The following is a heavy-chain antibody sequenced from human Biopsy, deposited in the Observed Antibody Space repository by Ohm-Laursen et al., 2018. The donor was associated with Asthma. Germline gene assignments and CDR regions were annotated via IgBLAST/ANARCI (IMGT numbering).Heavy chain of an antibody. D-gene: IGHD6-19*01. CDR1: GASIKTDDHY. V-gene: IGHV4-30-4*01. CDR3: ARASVAASSNWFDP. CDR2: IHYSGST. Sequence: TLSLTWTVSGASIKTDDHYWSWLRQPPGKGLEWFGFIHYSGSTSYNPSLKGGVTISVDTSKNQFSLKLSSVTAADTAVYYRARASVAASSNWFDPWGQGTLVTVSS. J-gene: IGHJ5*02.